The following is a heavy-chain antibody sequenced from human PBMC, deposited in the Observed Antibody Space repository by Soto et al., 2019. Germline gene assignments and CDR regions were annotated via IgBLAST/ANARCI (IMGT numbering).Heavy chain of an antibody. CDR3: AKFFVETGGSSGWPWSFHY. J-gene: IGHJ4*02. CDR1: GFTFSSYA. V-gene: IGHV3-23*01. CDR2: ISGTGGTT. D-gene: IGHD6-25*01. Sequence: EVQLLESGGGLVQPGRSLRLSCAASGFTFSSYAMSWVRQAPGKGLEWVSAISGTGGTTYYADSVKGRFTISRDNSKNTLFLQMNSLRAEDTAVYYCAKFFVETGGSSGWPWSFHYWGLGTLVTVSS.